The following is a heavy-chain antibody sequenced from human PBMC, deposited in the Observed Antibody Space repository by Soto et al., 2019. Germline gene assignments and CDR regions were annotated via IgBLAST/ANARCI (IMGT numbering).Heavy chain of an antibody. CDR2: IYYSGST. CDR1: GGSISSGGYY. V-gene: IGHV4-31*03. J-gene: IGHJ4*02. D-gene: IGHD3-9*01. CDR3: ARVGFTSVRYFDWLLSTAIDY. Sequence: PLETLSLTCTVSGGSISSGGYYWSWIRQHPGKGLEWIGYIYYSGSTYYNPSLKSRVTISVDTSKNQFSLKLSSVTAADTAVYYCARVGFTSVRYFDWLLSTAIDYWGQGTLVTVSS.